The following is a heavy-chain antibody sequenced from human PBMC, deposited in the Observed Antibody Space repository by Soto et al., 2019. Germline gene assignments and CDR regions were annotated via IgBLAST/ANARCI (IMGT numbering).Heavy chain of an antibody. CDR1: GDSVSSNTAA. V-gene: IGHV6-1*01. CDR3: ARGVAGSGFRH. J-gene: IGHJ4*02. D-gene: IGHD6-19*01. Sequence: SQPLSLSCAISGDSVSSNTAAWNWIRPSPSRGLEWLGRTYYRSNWRHDYAVSVKSRVTVNPATSKSRVSLQLYSLTPDDTAVYYCARGVAGSGFRHWGQGTLVTISS. CDR2: TYYRSNWRH.